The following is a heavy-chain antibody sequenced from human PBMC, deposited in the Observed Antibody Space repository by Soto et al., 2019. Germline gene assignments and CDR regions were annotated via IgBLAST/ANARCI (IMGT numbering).Heavy chain of an antibody. J-gene: IGHJ4*02. CDR1: GYTFTSYY. V-gene: IGHV1-46*01. Sequence: GASVKVSCKASGYTFTSYYMHWVRQAPGQGLEWMGIINPSGGSTSYAQKFQGRVTMTRDTSTSTVYMELSSLRSEDTAVYYCARDRTYYYDSSGYSFDCWGQGTLVTVSS. D-gene: IGHD3-22*01. CDR2: INPSGGST. CDR3: ARDRTYYYDSSGYSFDC.